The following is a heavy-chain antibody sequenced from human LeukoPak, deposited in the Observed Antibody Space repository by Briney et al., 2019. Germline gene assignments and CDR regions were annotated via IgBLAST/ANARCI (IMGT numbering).Heavy chain of an antibody. CDR1: GYTFTIYY. CDR2: INPSGGST. D-gene: IGHD1-20*01. CDR3: ARGFNWNEYYFDY. V-gene: IGHV1-46*01. Sequence: VASVKVSCKASGYTFTIYYMHWVRQAPGQGLEWMGIINPSGGSTSYAQKFQGRVTMTRDMSTSTVYTELSSLRSEDTAVYYCARGFNWNEYYFDYWGQGTLVTVSS. J-gene: IGHJ4*02.